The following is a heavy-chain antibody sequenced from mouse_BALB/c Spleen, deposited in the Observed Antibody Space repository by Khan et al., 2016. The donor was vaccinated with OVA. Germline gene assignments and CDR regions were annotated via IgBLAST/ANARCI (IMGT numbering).Heavy chain of an antibody. CDR1: GYSITSGYG. CDR2: ISYSGST. V-gene: IGHV3-2*02. J-gene: IGHJ2*01. D-gene: IGHD1-2*01. Sequence: EVELVESGPGLVKPSQSLSLTCTVTGYSITSGYGWNWIRQFPGNKLEWMGYISYSGSTNYNPSLKSRTSITRDTSKNQFFLQLNAVTTEDTATYYCARTARIEYWGQGTTLTVSS. CDR3: ARTARIEY.